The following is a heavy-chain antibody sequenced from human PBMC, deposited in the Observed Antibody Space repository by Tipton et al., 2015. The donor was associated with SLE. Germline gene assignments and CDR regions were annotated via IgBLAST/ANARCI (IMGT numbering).Heavy chain of an antibody. V-gene: IGHV4-34*01. Sequence: TLSLTCAVYGGSFSGYYWSWIRQPPGKGLEWIGEINQSGGTYYNPSLKGRVTISVDTSKSQFSLKLRSVTAADTALYYCARAKGSGTYSSGQFDSWGQGTLVTVSS. D-gene: IGHD3-10*01. J-gene: IGHJ4*02. CDR1: GGSFSGYY. CDR3: ARAKGSGTYSSGQFDS. CDR2: INQSGGT.